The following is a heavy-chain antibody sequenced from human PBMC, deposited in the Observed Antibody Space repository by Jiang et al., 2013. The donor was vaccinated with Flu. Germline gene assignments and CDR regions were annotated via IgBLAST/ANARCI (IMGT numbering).Heavy chain of an antibody. D-gene: IGHD3-22*01. Sequence: QTLSLTCAISGDSVSSNSAAWNWIRQSPSRGLEWLGRTYYRSKWYNDYAVSVKSRITINPDTSKNQFSLQLNSVTPEDTAVYYCARGGDYYDSSGYPDLLFDYWGQGTLVTVSS. CDR2: TYYRSKWYN. V-gene: IGHV6-1*01. J-gene: IGHJ4*02. CDR1: GDSVSSNSAA. CDR3: ARGGDYYDSSGYPDLLFDY.